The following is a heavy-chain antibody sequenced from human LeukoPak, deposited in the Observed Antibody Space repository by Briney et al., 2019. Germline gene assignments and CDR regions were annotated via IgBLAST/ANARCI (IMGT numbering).Heavy chain of an antibody. V-gene: IGHV3-21*01. J-gene: IGHJ4*02. Sequence: GGSLRLSCVDSGFTFSSYSMNWVRQAPGNGLEWVSSISSISSYIYYADSVKGRFTISRDNAKNSLYLQMNSLRAEDTAVYYCARDSLGAGELLPDYWGQGTLVTVSS. D-gene: IGHD1-26*01. CDR3: ARDSLGAGELLPDY. CDR2: ISSISSYI. CDR1: GFTFSSYS.